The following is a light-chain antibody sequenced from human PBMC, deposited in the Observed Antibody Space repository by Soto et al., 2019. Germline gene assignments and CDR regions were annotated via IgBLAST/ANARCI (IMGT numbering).Light chain of an antibody. CDR1: SSDVGGYDF. CDR3: SSYASSNTEV. J-gene: IGLJ1*01. CDR2: EVS. Sequence: QSVLTQPPSASGSPGQSVTISCTGTSSDVGGYDFVSWYQQHPGKAPKLMIHEVSKRPSGVPDRFSGSKSGNTASLTVSGLQAEDEADYYCSSYASSNTEVFGTGTKVTVL. V-gene: IGLV2-8*01.